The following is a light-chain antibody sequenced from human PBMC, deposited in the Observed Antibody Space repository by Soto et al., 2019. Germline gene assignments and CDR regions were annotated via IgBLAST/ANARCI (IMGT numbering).Light chain of an antibody. CDR1: SSDVGAYNF. CDR2: EVS. J-gene: IGLJ3*02. V-gene: IGLV2-8*01. Sequence: QSVLTQPPSASGSPGQSVTISCTGTSSDVGAYNFVSWYQQHPGKAPKIIIYEVSKRASGVPDRFFGSKSGTSASLTIIGLQAEDEADYYCQSYDSSLSGSGVFGGGTKVTVL. CDR3: QSYDSSLSGSGV.